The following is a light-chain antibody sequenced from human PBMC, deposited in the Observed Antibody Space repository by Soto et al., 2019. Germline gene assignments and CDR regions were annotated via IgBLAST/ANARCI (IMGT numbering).Light chain of an antibody. Sequence: ETVMTQSPATLSVSPGEGATLSCRATESINQNLAWYQQKPGQAPSLLIHGASYRATGIPDRFSGRGSGTEFSLDISRLQSEDFAVYYCQQYNTWPLTFGGGTKVEIK. CDR2: GAS. CDR1: ESINQN. CDR3: QQYNTWPLT. J-gene: IGKJ4*01. V-gene: IGKV3-15*01.